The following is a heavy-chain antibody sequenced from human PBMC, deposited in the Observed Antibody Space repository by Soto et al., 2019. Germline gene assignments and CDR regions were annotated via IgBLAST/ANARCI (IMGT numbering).Heavy chain of an antibody. Sequence: ASVKVSCKASCYTFTSYGISCVRQAPGQGLEWMGWISAYNVNTNYAQKLQGRVTMTTDTSTSTAYMELRSLRSDDTAVYYCARNSSGYYSDYWGQGTLVTVSS. CDR1: CYTFTSYG. D-gene: IGHD3-22*01. J-gene: IGHJ4*02. CDR3: ARNSSGYYSDY. CDR2: ISAYNVNT. V-gene: IGHV1-18*04.